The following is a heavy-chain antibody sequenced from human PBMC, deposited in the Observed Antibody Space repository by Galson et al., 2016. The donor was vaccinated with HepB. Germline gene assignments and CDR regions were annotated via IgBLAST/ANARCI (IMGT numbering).Heavy chain of an antibody. D-gene: IGHD3-10*01. CDR3: ARASGSRWFDP. Sequence: SLRLSCAVSGFTVTTYWMSWVRQAPGKGLEWVATINPGGSEKYYADSVKGRFTISLDNARNSLDLQMNTLRAEDTAVYYWARASGSRWFDPWGQGTLVTVSS. V-gene: IGHV3-7*04. CDR2: INPGGSEK. J-gene: IGHJ5*02. CDR1: GFTVTTYW.